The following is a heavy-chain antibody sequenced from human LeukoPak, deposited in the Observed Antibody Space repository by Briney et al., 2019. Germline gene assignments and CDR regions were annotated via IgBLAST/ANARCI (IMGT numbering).Heavy chain of an antibody. CDR3: AREQLARGFDY. CDR2: VYYSGNT. D-gene: IGHD6-6*01. CDR1: GGSXSTYX. V-gene: IGHV4-59*12. J-gene: IGHJ4*02. Sequence: SGGSXSTYXXSXIRXPPGXXXEWIGYVYYSGNTNYNPSLKSRVTISVDTSKNQFSLKLSSVTAADTAVYYCAREQLARGFDYWGQGTLVTVSS.